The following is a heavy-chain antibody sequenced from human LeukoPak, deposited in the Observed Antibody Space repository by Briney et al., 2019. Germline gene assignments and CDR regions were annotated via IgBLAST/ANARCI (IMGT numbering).Heavy chain of an antibody. CDR2: FDPEDGET. CDR1: GYTLTELS. J-gene: IGHJ4*02. V-gene: IGHV1-24*01. D-gene: IGHD6-13*01. Sequence: ASVKVSCKVSGYTLTELSMHWVRQAPGKGLEWMGGFDPEDGETIYAQKFQGRVTMTEDTSTDTAYMELSSLRSEDTAVYYCARIGSSWSALDYWGQGTLVTVSS. CDR3: ARIGSSWSALDY.